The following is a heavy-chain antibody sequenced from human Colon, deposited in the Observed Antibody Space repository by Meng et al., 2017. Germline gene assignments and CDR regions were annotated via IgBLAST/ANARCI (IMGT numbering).Heavy chain of an antibody. Sequence: VQLQQWGAGLLKPSETLSPTCAVLGGSFSGYYWSWIRQPPGKGLEWIGEINHSGSTNYNPSLKSRVTISVDTSKNQFSLKLSSVTAADTAVYYCARRVRGVISWFDPWGQGTLVTVSS. CDR2: INHSGST. J-gene: IGHJ5*02. V-gene: IGHV4-34*01. D-gene: IGHD3-10*01. CDR1: GGSFSGYY. CDR3: ARRVRGVISWFDP.